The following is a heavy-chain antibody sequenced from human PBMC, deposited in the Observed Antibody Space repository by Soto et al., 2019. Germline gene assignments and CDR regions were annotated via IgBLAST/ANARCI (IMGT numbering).Heavy chain of an antibody. D-gene: IGHD6-6*01. V-gene: IGHV3-30*18. CDR2: ISYDGSNK. J-gene: IGHJ4*02. Sequence: QVQLVESGGGVVQPGRSLRLSCAASGFTFSSYGMHGGRQAPGKGVEWGAVISYDGSNKYYADSVKGRFTISRDNSKNTLYLQMSRLRAETTAVYYSAKRGRSSSSGFFDYWGQGTLVTVSS. CDR3: AKRGRSSSSGFFDY. CDR1: GFTFSSYG.